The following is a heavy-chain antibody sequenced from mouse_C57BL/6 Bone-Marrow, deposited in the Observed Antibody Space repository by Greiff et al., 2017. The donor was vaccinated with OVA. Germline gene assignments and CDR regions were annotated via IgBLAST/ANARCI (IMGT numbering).Heavy chain of an antibody. V-gene: IGHV1-36*01. Sequence: VQLKESGPVLVKPGPSVKISCKASGFTFTDYYMNWVKQSHGKSLEWIGLVYPYNGGTSYNQKFKGKATLTVDTSSSTAYMELNSLTSEDSAVYYCARGYYGYHWYFDVWGTGTTVTVSS. CDR3: ARGYYGYHWYFDV. D-gene: IGHD2-2*01. CDR2: VYPYNGGT. CDR1: GFTFTDYY. J-gene: IGHJ1*03.